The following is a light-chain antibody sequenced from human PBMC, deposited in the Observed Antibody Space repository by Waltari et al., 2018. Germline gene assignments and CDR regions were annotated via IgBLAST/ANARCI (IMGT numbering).Light chain of an antibody. CDR1: SSDIGAYHY. Sequence: QSALNQPRSVSRSPGQSVTIPCPGTSSDIGAYHYVSWYPQHPGKVPKPILYDVTKRPSGVPDRFSGSKSGNTASLTISGLQAEDEADYYCSSYAGSYTLRLFGTGTKVTVL. J-gene: IGLJ1*01. CDR3: SSYAGSYTLRL. V-gene: IGLV2-11*01. CDR2: DVT.